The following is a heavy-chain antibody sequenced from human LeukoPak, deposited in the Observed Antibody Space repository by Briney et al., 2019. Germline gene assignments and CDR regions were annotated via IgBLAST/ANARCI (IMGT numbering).Heavy chain of an antibody. Sequence: GGSLRLSCATSGFTFSSDWMHWVRQAPGKGLEWVSRISSDGRSTSYADSVRGRLTISRDNTKSTLYLQMNSLRADDTAVYYCERGRTTYYGYFDYWVQGTLVTVT. V-gene: IGHV3-74*01. CDR2: ISSDGRST. CDR3: ERGRTTYYGYFDY. J-gene: IGHJ4*02. CDR1: GFTFSSDW. D-gene: IGHD3-10*01.